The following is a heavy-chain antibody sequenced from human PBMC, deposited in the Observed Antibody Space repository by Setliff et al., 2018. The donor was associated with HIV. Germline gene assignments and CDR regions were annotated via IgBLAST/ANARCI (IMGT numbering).Heavy chain of an antibody. CDR1: GYTFISYD. CDR2: INPNSNDI. Sequence: ASVKVSCKASGYTFISYDINWVRQATGQGLEWMGWINPNSNDIAYAQKLQGRVTMTRNTSIATAYMELSNLRSEDTAVYYCARGIVVVIYYYYGMDVWGQGTTVTVSS. V-gene: IGHV1-8*01. D-gene: IGHD3-22*01. CDR3: ARGIVVVIYYYYGMDV. J-gene: IGHJ6*02.